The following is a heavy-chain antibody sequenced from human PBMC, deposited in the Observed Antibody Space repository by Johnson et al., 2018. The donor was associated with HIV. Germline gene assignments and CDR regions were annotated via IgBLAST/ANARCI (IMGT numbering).Heavy chain of an antibody. CDR3: ARDRGTIFDI. D-gene: IGHD2-8*01. CDR1: GFTFSSYA. J-gene: IGHJ3*02. CDR2: ISYDGSNK. V-gene: IGHV3-30*14. Sequence: QVQLVESGGGVVQPGGSLRLSCAASGFTFSSYAMHWVRQAPGKGLEWVAVISYDGSNKYYADSVRGRFTVSRDNSKNTVFLQMNSLRVEDTAVYYCARDRGTIFDIWGQGTTVTVSS.